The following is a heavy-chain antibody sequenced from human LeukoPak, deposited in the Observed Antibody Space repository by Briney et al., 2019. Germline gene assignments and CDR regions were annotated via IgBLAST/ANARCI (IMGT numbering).Heavy chain of an antibody. D-gene: IGHD2-15*01. CDR3: AKDGSGGGWKWFDP. V-gene: IGHV3-33*06. CDR2: IWYDGTNK. CDR1: GFTFSSYA. Sequence: GGSLRLSCAASGFTFSSYAMSWVRQAPGKGLEWVAVIWYDGTNKYYADSVKGRFIISRDNSKNTLYLQMNSLRAEDTAVYYCAKDGSGGGWKWFDPWGQGTLVTVSS. J-gene: IGHJ5*02.